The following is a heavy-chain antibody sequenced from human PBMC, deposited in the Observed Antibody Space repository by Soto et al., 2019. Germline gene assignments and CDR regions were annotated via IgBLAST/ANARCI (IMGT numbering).Heavy chain of an antibody. V-gene: IGHV3-11*01. CDR3: PRAPDRSSSSPY. CDR2: ISSSGSTI. J-gene: IGHJ4*02. CDR1: GFTFSDYY. Sequence: PGGSLRLSCAASGFTFSDYYMSWIRQAPGKGLEWVSYISSSGSTIYYADSVKGRFTISRDNAKNSLYLQMNSLRADDTAVYYCPRAPDRSSSSPYWGQGTLVTVSS. D-gene: IGHD6-6*01.